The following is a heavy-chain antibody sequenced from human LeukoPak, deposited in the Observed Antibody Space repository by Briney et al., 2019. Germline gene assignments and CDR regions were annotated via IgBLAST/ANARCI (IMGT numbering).Heavy chain of an antibody. Sequence: ASVKVSCKASGYTFTSYGINWVRQAPGQGLEWMGWITPYNSNAKYAQKFQGRVTMTTDTSTDIAYMDLRSLGSDDTAMYYCARDLIYDNTGSARDTNDAFDIWGQGTMLIVSS. D-gene: IGHD5-18*01. CDR1: GYTFTSYG. V-gene: IGHV1-18*04. CDR3: ARDLIYDNTGSARDTNDAFDI. CDR2: ITPYNSNA. J-gene: IGHJ3*02.